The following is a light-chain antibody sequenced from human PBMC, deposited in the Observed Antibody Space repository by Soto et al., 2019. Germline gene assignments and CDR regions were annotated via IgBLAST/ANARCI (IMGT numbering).Light chain of an antibody. J-gene: IGLJ1*01. CDR3: MSFTSSNTYV. Sequence: QSVLTQPASVSGSPGQSITISCTGTSSDVGAYNFVSWYQHYPDKAPKVVIYDVVNRPSGVSYRFSASKSGNTASLTISGLQAEDEADYYCMSFTSSNTYVFGTGTKVTVL. CDR2: DVV. CDR1: SSDVGAYNF. V-gene: IGLV2-14*03.